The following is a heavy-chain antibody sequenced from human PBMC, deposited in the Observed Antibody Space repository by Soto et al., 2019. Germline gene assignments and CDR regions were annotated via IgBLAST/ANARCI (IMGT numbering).Heavy chain of an antibody. CDR1: GFTFSSYA. J-gene: IGHJ5*02. V-gene: IGHV3-64D*08. CDR3: VKLTTGYYDSRGYSWFDP. CDR2: ISSNGGST. Sequence: GGSLRLSCSASGFTFSSYAMHWVRQAPGKGLEYVSAISSNGGSTYYADSVKGRFTISRDNSKNTLYLQMSSLRAEDTAVYYCVKLTTGYYDSRGYSWFDPWGQGTLVTVSS. D-gene: IGHD3-22*01.